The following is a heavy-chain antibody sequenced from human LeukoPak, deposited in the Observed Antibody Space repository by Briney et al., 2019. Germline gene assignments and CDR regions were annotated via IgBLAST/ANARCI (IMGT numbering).Heavy chain of an antibody. CDR3: ARHVYYDSSGYYYVGMFDY. V-gene: IGHV4-39*01. CDR1: GGSISSSSYY. D-gene: IGHD3-22*01. J-gene: IGHJ4*02. Sequence: PSETLSLTCTVSGGSISSSSYYWGWIRQPPGKGLEWIGSIYYSGSTYYNPSLKSRVTISVDTSKKQFSLKLSSVTAAETAVYYCARHVYYDSSGYYYVGMFDYWGQGTLVTVSS. CDR2: IYYSGST.